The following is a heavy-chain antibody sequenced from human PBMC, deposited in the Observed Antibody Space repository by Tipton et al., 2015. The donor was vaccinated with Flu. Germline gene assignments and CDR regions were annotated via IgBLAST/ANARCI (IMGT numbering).Heavy chain of an antibody. CDR3: AVGYTPYYFDY. D-gene: IGHD6-13*01. Sequence: GSLRLSCAASGFTFSSYWMTWVRQAPGKGLEWVANIKQDGSEKYYVDSVKGRFTISRDNAKNSLYLQMNSLRAEGTAMYYCAVGYTPYYFDYWGQGTLVTVSS. CDR1: GFTFSSYW. CDR2: IKQDGSEK. V-gene: IGHV3-7*03. J-gene: IGHJ4*02.